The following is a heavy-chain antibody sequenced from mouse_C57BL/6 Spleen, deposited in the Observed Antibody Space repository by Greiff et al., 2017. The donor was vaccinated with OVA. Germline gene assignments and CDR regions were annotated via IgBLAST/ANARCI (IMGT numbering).Heavy chain of an antibody. CDR3: AKNSDSNYEYFDV. CDR2: IWRGGST. J-gene: IGHJ1*03. D-gene: IGHD2-5*01. V-gene: IGHV2-5*01. CDR1: GFSLTSYG. Sequence: VKLQESGPGLVQPSQSLSITCTVSGFSLTSYGVHWVRQSPGKGLEWLGVIWRGGSTDYNAAFMSRLSITKDNSKSQVFFKMSSLQADDTAIYYCAKNSDSNYEYFDVWGTGTTVTVSS.